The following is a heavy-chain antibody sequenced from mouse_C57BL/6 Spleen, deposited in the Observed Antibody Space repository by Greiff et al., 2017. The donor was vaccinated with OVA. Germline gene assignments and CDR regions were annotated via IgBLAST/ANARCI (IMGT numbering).Heavy chain of an antibody. D-gene: IGHD3-2*02. CDR3: ARGTAQATLDY. V-gene: IGHV1-26*01. Sequence: VQLQQSGPELVRPGASVKISCKASGYTFTDYYMNWVKQSHGKSLEWIGDINPNNGGTSYNQKFKGKATLTVDKSSSTAYMELRSLTSEDSAVYYCARGTAQATLDYWGQGTTLTVSS. CDR1: GYTFTDYY. CDR2: INPNNGGT. J-gene: IGHJ2*01.